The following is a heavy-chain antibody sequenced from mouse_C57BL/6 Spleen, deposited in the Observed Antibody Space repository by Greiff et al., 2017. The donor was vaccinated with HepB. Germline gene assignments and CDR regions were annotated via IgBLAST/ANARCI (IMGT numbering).Heavy chain of an antibody. CDR2: ISSGSSTI. V-gene: IGHV5-17*01. CDR3: ARGAGYGYYYAMDY. Sequence: EVMLVESGGGLVKPGGSLKLSCAASGFTFSDYGMHWVRQAPEKGLEWVAYISSGSSTIYYADTVKGRFTISRDNAKNTLFLQMTSLRSEETAMYYCARGAGYGYYYAMDYWGQGTSVTVSS. D-gene: IGHD2-14*01. CDR1: GFTFSDYG. J-gene: IGHJ4*01.